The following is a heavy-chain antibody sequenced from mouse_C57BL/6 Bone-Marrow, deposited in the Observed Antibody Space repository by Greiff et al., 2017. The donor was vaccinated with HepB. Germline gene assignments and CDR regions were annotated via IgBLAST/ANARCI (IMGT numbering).Heavy chain of an antibody. CDR2: INHADSNT. Sequence: EVQLVESEAGLVQPGSSMKLSCTASGFTFSNYYMAWVRQVPEQGLEWVANINHADSNTHYMDTFKGRFIISGDKSDNMPYLQISSLTSEDTATYYCARHADGDEDWYFDDWGKGTTVTVSS. V-gene: IGHV5-16*01. CDR3: ARHADGDEDWYFDD. J-gene: IGHJ1*03. CDR1: GFTFSNYY. D-gene: IGHD2-3*01.